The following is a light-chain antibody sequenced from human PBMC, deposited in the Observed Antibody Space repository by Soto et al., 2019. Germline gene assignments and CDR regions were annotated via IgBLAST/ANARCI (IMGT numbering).Light chain of an antibody. CDR2: GTS. Sequence: AIQLTQSPSSLSASVGDRVTITCRASQGIAKDLGWYQQKPGKAPRLLIFGTSFLQSGVPSRFNASGSGTDFTLTFNGLQPEDFATYYCLQNYYSFRTFGQGTKVEIK. CDR3: LQNYYSFRT. J-gene: IGKJ1*01. V-gene: IGKV1-6*01. CDR1: QGIAKD.